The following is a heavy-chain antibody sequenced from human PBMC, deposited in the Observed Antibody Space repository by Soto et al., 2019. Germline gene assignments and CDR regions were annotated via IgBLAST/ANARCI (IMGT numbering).Heavy chain of an antibody. CDR3: ARADSSGYYYRFQH. CDR2: IIPIFGTA. V-gene: IGHV1-69*13. CDR1: GGTFSSYA. Sequence: ASVKVPCKASGGTFSSYAISWVRQAPGQGLEWMGGIIPIFGTANYAQKFQGRVTITADESTSTAYMELSSLRSEDTAVYYCARADSSGYYYRFQHWGQGTLVTVSS. D-gene: IGHD3-22*01. J-gene: IGHJ1*01.